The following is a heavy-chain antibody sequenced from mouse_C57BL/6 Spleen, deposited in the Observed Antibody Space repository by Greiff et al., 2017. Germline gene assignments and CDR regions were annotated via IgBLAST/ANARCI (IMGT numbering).Heavy chain of an antibody. Sequence: QVQLQQSGAELVRPGASVTLSCKASGYTFTDYEMHWVKQTPVHGLEWIGAIDPETGGTAYNQKFKGKAILTADKSSSTAYMELRSLTSEDSAVYYCARWGGNYAYCGQGTTLTVSS. J-gene: IGHJ2*01. CDR2: IDPETGGT. D-gene: IGHD2-1*01. CDR3: ARWGGNYAY. V-gene: IGHV1-15*01. CDR1: GYTFTDYE.